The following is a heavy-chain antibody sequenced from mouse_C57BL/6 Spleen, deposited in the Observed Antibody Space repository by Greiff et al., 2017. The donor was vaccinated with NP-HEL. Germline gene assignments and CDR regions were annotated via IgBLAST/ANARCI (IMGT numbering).Heavy chain of an antibody. V-gene: IGHV1-4*01. CDR3: ARSVGYDFLIAY. Sequence: QVQLQQSGAELARPGASVKMSCKASGYTFTSYTMHWVKQRPGQGLEWIGYINPSSGYTKYNQKFKDKATLTADKSSSTAYMQLSSLTSEDSAVYYCARSVGYDFLIAYWGQGTLVTVSA. J-gene: IGHJ3*01. D-gene: IGHD2-2*01. CDR1: GYTFTSYT. CDR2: INPSSGYT.